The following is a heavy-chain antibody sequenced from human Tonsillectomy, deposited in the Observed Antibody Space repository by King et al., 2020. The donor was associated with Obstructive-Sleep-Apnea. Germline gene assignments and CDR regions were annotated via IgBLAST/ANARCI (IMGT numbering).Heavy chain of an antibody. CDR2: INYSGST. D-gene: IGHD6-19*01. J-gene: IGHJ3*01. CDR1: GGSISSHY. Sequence: VQLQESGPGLVKPSETLSLTCAVSGGSISSHYWSWIRQPPGNGLEWIGYINYSGSTNYNPSLKSRVTLSLDKSKNQFSLRLRSVTAADTAVYYCARLRSVAGTRTPSFDVWGQGPLVTVSS. V-gene: IGHV4-59*08. CDR3: ARLRSVAGTRTPSFDV.